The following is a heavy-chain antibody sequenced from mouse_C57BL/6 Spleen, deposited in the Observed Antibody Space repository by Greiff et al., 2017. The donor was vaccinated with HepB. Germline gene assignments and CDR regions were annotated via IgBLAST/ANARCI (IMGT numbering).Heavy chain of an antibody. CDR1: GYTFTSYW. V-gene: IGHV1-50*01. CDR3: ARFSLNYFDY. J-gene: IGHJ2*01. Sequence: QVQLQQPGAELVKPGASVKLSCKASGYTFTSYWMQWVKQSPGQGLEWIGEIDPSDSYTNYNQKFKGKATLTVDTSSSTAYMQLSSLTSEDSAVYYCARFSLNYFDYWGQGTTLTVSS. CDR2: IDPSDSYT.